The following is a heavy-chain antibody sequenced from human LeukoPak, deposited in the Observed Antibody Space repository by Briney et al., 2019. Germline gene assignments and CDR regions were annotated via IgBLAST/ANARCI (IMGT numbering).Heavy chain of an antibody. V-gene: IGHV4-39*07. CDR3: ARGEVLSY. CDR2: IYYTGST. CDR1: GGSISSSSYY. Sequence: SETLSLTCTVSGGSISSSSYYWGWIRQPPGKGLECIGSIYYTGSTYYNPSLKSRVTISVDTSKNQFSLKLSSVTAADTAVYYCARGEVLSYWGQGTLVTVSS. D-gene: IGHD1-26*01. J-gene: IGHJ4*02.